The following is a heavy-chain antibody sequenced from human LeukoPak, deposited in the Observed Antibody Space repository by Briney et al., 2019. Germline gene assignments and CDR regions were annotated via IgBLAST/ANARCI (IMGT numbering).Heavy chain of an antibody. CDR1: GFTFSSYG. CDR2: ISYDGSNK. J-gene: IGHJ5*02. CDR3: AKSERFDP. V-gene: IGHV3-30*18. Sequence: SGGYLRRYCAASGFTFSSYGMHWVRQAPGKGLEWVAVISYDGSNKYYADSVKGRFTISRDNSKNTLYLQMNSLRAEDTAVYYCAKSERFDPWGQGTLVTVSS.